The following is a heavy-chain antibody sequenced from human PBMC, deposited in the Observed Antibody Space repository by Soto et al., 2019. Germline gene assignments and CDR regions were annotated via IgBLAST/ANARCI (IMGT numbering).Heavy chain of an antibody. Sequence: QVQLVESGGGVVPPGTSLRLSCAASGFTFSTYGMHWVGQTPGKGLEWVALISYDGTNKYYADSVKGRFTISRDNSKNTLYLQMNSLSAADTAVYYCAKDLQAYGDYDYYCYGLDVWGQGTTVSVSS. D-gene: IGHD4-17*01. J-gene: IGHJ6*02. CDR1: GFTFSTYG. CDR2: ISYDGTNK. CDR3: AKDLQAYGDYDYYCYGLDV. V-gene: IGHV3-30*18.